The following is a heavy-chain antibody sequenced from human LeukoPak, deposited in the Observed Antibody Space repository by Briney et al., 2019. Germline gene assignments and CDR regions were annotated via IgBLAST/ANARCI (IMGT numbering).Heavy chain of an antibody. CDR2: IDPNNGDT. V-gene: IGHV1-2*02. CDR1: AYTFTGYY. D-gene: IGHD1-14*01. J-gene: IGHJ3*02. CDR3: ARRSRNGLDAFDI. Sequence: ASVKVSCKASAYTFTGYYLHWVRQAPGRGPEWMAWIDPNNGDTDYAQKFQGRVTMTRDRSISTVYMDLTRLTSDDTAVYYCARRSRNGLDAFDIWGQGTMVTVSS.